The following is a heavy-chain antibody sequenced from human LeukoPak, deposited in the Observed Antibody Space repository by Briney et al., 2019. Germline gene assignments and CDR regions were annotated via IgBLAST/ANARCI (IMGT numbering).Heavy chain of an antibody. Sequence: SETLSLTCAVYGGSFSGYYWSWIRQPLGKGLERIGEINHSGSTNYDPSLKSRVTISVDTSKNQFSLKLSSVTAADAAVYYCALVVPADYYYYYMDVWGKGTTVTVSS. J-gene: IGHJ6*03. CDR3: ALVVPADYYYYYMDV. V-gene: IGHV4-34*01. CDR2: INHSGST. CDR1: GGSFSGYY. D-gene: IGHD2-2*01.